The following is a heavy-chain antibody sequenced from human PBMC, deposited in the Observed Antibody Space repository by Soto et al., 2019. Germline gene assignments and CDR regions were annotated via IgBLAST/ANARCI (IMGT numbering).Heavy chain of an antibody. CDR3: ARWWSGSRQGFDP. D-gene: IGHD3-3*01. Sequence: QVQLQESGPGLVKPSQTLSLTCTVSGGSISSGDYYWSWIRQHPGKGLERIGYNYYSGSTYYNPSLKSRVTISVDTSTNQFSLKLSSVTAADTAVFYCARWWSGSRQGFDPWGQGPLVTVSS. CDR2: NYYSGST. J-gene: IGHJ5*02. CDR1: GGSISSGDYY. V-gene: IGHV4-31*03.